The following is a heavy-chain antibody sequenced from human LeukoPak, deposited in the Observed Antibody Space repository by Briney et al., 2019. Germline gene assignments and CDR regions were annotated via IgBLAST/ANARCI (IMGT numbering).Heavy chain of an antibody. CDR2: IRSKAYGGTT. CDR1: GFTFGDYA. J-gene: IGHJ6*03. D-gene: IGHD4-17*01. CDR3: TRDTVTPAQYYYYYYMDV. Sequence: PGGSLRLSCTASGFTFGDYAMSWVRQAPGKGLEWVGFIRSKAYGGTTEYAASVKGRFTISRDDSKSIAYPQMNSLKTEDTAVYYCTRDTVTPAQYYYYYYMDVWGKGTTVTVSS. V-gene: IGHV3-49*04.